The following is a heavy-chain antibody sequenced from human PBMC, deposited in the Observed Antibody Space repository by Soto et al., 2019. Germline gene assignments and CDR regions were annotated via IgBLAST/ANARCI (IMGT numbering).Heavy chain of an antibody. CDR1: GGSISSYY. CDR2: IYYSGST. CDR3: ARAADWNSNWFDP. Sequence: SETLSLTCTVSGGSISSYYWSWIRQPPGKGLEWIGYIYYSGSTNYNPSLKSRVTISVDTSKSQFSLKLSSVTAADTAVYYCARAADWNSNWFDPWGQGTLVTVSS. V-gene: IGHV4-59*01. J-gene: IGHJ5*02. D-gene: IGHD1-7*01.